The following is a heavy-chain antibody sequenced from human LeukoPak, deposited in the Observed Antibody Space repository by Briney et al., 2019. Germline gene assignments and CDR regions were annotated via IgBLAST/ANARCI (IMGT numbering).Heavy chain of an antibody. CDR3: ASASYYYDSSGLS. Sequence: KAGGSLTLSCAASGFTFSSHSMNWVRQAPGKGLEWVSSISSSSSYIYYADSVKRRFTISRDNAKNSLYLQMNSLRAEDTAVYYCASASYYYDSSGLSWGQGTLVTVSS. V-gene: IGHV3-21*01. J-gene: IGHJ4*02. CDR2: ISSSSSYI. CDR1: GFTFSSHS. D-gene: IGHD3-22*01.